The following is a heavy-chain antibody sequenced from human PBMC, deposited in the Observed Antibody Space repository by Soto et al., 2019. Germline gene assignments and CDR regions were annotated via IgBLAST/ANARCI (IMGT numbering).Heavy chain of an antibody. D-gene: IGHD2-15*01. CDR2: IDWDDEK. J-gene: IGHJ3*01. V-gene: IGHV2-70*10. CDR1: GFSLSSGGKC. CDR3: ARTPRYCSGDNCYPWVFDV. Sequence: SGPTLVNTTQTPTLTCTFSGFSLSSGGKCVSWIRQPPGKALEWIARIDWDDEKYYRRTLKTRLSISKDTTKNQVVLTMTNMDPVDTATYYCARTPRYCSGDNCYPWVFDVWGQGTEVTVSS.